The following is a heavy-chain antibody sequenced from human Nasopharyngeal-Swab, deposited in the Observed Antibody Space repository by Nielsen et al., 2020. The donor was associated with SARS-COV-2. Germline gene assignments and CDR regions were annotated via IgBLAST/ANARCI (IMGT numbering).Heavy chain of an antibody. J-gene: IGHJ4*02. CDR1: GFTFSSYG. V-gene: IGHV3-33*01. D-gene: IGHD6-13*01. Sequence: GESLKISCAASGFTFSSYGMHWVRQAPGKGLEWVAVIWYDGSNKYYADSVKGRFTTSRDNSKNTLYLQMNSLRAEDTAVYYCARDGSSSYDYWGQGTLVTVSS. CDR3: ARDGSSSYDY. CDR2: IWYDGSNK.